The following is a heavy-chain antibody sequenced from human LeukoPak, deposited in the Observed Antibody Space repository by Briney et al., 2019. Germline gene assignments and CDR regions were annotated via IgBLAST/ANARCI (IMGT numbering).Heavy chain of an antibody. CDR3: ARGLYASGWFHFDY. D-gene: IGHD6-19*01. Sequence: PSETLSLICTVSVDSISSTNYYWGWIRQPPGKGLEWIGSIYYSGITYYNPSLKSRVTISVDTSKNQFSLTLTSVTAADTAEYYCARGLYASGWFHFDYWGQGTLVTVSS. V-gene: IGHV4-39*01. J-gene: IGHJ4*02. CDR2: IYYSGIT. CDR1: VDSISSTNYY.